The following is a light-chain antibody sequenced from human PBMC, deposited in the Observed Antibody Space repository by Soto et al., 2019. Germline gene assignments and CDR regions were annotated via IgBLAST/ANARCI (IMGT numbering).Light chain of an antibody. CDR1: QTISNY. Sequence: DIQMTQSPSSLSASVGERFTISCRASQTISNYLNWYQQKPGQAPKLLISAASSLQSGVPSRFSGSGSGTDFTLTISCLQSEDFATYYCQQYYSYPRTFGQGTRLEIK. CDR3: QQYYSYPRT. V-gene: IGKV1-39*01. J-gene: IGKJ5*01. CDR2: AAS.